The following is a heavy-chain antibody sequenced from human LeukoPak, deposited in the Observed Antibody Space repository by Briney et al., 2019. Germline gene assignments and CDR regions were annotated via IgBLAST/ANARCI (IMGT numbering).Heavy chain of an antibody. CDR2: INHSGST. CDR1: GGSFSGYY. D-gene: IGHD3-22*01. J-gene: IGHJ3*02. CDR3: ARDRPNVDSTGYYSRHDAFDI. Sequence: SETLSLTCAVYGGSFSGYYWSWIRQPPGKGLEWIGEINHSGSTNYNPSLKSRVTISVDTSKNQFSLKLSSVTAADTAVYYCARDRPNVDSTGYYSRHDAFDIWGQGTMVTVSS. V-gene: IGHV4-34*01.